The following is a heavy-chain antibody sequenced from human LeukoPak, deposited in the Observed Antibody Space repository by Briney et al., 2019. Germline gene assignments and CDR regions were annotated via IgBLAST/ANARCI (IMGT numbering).Heavy chain of an antibody. D-gene: IGHD3-22*01. CDR3: ASSGWEDDSSGYYYHDAFDI. Sequence: ASVRVSCKASGGTFSSYAISWVRQAPGQGLEWMGGIIPIFGTANYAQKFQGRVTITADESTSTAYMELSSLGSEDTAVYYCASSGWEDDSSGYYYHDAFDIWGQGTMVTVSS. CDR2: IIPIFGTA. J-gene: IGHJ3*02. V-gene: IGHV1-69*13. CDR1: GGTFSSYA.